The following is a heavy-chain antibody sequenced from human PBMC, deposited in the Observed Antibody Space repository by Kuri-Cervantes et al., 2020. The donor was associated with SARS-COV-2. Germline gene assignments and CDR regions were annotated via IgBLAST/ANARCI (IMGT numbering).Heavy chain of an antibody. J-gene: IGHJ6*02. CDR2: IYYSGST. V-gene: IGHV4-59*01. Sequence: ESLKISCTVSGGSISSYYWSWIRQPPGKGLEWIGYIYYSGSTNYNPSLKSRVTISVDTSKNQFSLKLSSVTAADTAVYYCAGRSGWYTYYYYGMDVWGQGTTVTVSS. CDR1: GGSISSYY. CDR3: AGRSGWYTYYYYGMDV. D-gene: IGHD6-19*01.